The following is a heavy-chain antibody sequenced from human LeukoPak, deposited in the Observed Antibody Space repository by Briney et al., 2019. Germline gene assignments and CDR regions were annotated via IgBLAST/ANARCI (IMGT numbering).Heavy chain of an antibody. V-gene: IGHV1-69*05. CDR1: GGTFSSYA. Sequence: GASVKVSCKASGGTFSSYAISWVRQAPGQGLEWMGGIIPIFGTANYAQKFQGRVTITTDESTSTAYMELSSLRSEDTAVYYCARVQPSFGVVFNWFDPWGQGTLVTVSS. CDR2: IIPIFGTA. J-gene: IGHJ5*02. D-gene: IGHD3-3*01. CDR3: ARVQPSFGVVFNWFDP.